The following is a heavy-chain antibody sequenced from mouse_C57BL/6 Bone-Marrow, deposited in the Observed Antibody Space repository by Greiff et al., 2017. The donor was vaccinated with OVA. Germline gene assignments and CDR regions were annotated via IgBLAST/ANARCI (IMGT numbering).Heavy chain of an antibody. CDR3: ARTGTIAY. Sequence: VKLMESGAELVKPGASVKLSCKASGYTFTSYWMQWVKQRPGQGLEWIGEIDPSDSYTNYNQKFKGKATLTVDTSSSTAYMQLSSLTSEDSAVYYCARTGTIAYWGQGTLVTVSA. V-gene: IGHV1-50*01. CDR2: IDPSDSYT. D-gene: IGHD4-1*01. CDR1: GYTFTSYW. J-gene: IGHJ3*01.